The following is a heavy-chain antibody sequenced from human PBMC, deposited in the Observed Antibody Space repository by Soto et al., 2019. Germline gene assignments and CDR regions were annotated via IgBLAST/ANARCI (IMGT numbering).Heavy chain of an antibody. D-gene: IGHD6-13*01. CDR2: ISAYNGNT. CDR1: GYTFTTYG. V-gene: IGHV1-18*01. Sequence: QVQLVQSGAEVKKPGASVKVSCKASGYTFTTYGISWVRQAPGQGLEWMGWISAYNGNTNYAQKVQGRVTMTADTSTSTAYMELRSLRSDDTAVYYCARDYSSSWYRWFNPWGQGTLVTVSS. J-gene: IGHJ5*02. CDR3: ARDYSSSWYRWFNP.